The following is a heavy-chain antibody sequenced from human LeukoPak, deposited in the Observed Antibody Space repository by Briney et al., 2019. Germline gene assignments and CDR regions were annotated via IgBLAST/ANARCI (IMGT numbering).Heavy chain of an antibody. J-gene: IGHJ4*02. D-gene: IGHD4-4*01. CDR1: GYTFTNYG. CDR3: ARGDSNSNYDY. V-gene: IGHV1-18*01. CDR2: ISTYNGNT. Sequence: ASVTVSCKASGYTFTNYGISWVRQAPGQGLEWMGWISTYNGNTKYAQKFQGRVTVTTDTSTSTASMELRSLRSDDTAVYYCARGDSNSNYDYWGQGTLVTVSS.